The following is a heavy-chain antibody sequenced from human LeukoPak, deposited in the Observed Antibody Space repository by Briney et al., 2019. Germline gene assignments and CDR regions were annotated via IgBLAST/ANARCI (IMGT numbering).Heavy chain of an antibody. V-gene: IGHV1-18*01. CDR1: GYTFTSYG. CDR2: ISAYNGNT. CDR3: ARSPSSSGWYADY. Sequence: ASVKVPCKASGYTFTSYGISWVRQAPGQGLEWMGWISAYNGNTNYAQKLQGRVTMTTDTSANTAYMELRSLTSDDTAVYYCARSPSSSGWYADYWGLGTLVTVSS. D-gene: IGHD6-19*01. J-gene: IGHJ4*02.